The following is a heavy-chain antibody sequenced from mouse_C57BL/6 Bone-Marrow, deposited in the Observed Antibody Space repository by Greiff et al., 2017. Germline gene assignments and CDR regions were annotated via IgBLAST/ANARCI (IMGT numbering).Heavy chain of an antibody. Sequence: DVHLVESGPELVKPGASVKIPCKASGYTFTDYNMDWVKKSHGKRLEWIGDINPNSGGTNYNQKFKGKATLTVEKYSSTAYMALCSLTADDTAVYYCARVPPYFDDWGQGTTLTVSS. J-gene: IGHJ2*01. CDR1: GYTFTDYN. CDR3: ARVPPYFDD. V-gene: IGHV1-18*01. CDR2: INPNSGGT.